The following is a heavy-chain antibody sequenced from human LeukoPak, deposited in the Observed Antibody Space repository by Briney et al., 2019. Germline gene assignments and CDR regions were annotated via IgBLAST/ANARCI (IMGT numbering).Heavy chain of an antibody. CDR3: ATQNFDY. V-gene: IGHV3-7*03. CDR1: GFTFSSYW. Sequence: GESLRLSCAASGFTFSSYWMGWVRQAPGKGLEWVANIKQDGSEKYYVDSVKGRFTLSRDNSKSTLSLQMNSLRADDTAVYYCATQNFDYWGQGTLVTVSS. CDR2: IKQDGSEK. J-gene: IGHJ4*02.